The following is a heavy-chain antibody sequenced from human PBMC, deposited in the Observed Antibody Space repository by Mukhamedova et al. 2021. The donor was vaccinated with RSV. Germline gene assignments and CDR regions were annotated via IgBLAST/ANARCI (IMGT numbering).Heavy chain of an antibody. V-gene: IGHV3-23*01. D-gene: IGHD5-18*01. CDR3: AKDPLGVRGYNYAQDY. Sequence: GKGLEWVSAISGSAGSTYYADSVKGRFTISRDNSTNTLYLQMNSLRAEDTAVYYCAKDPLGVRGYNYAQDYWGQGTLVTVSS. J-gene: IGHJ4*02. CDR2: ISGSAGST.